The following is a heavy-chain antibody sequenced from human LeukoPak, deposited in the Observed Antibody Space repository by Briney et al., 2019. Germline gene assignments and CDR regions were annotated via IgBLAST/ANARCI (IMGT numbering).Heavy chain of an antibody. V-gene: IGHV1-2*02. Sequence: ASVKVSCKASGYTFTGYYMHWVRQAPGQGLEWMGWINPNSGGTNYAQKFQGRVTMTRDTSFSTAYMELSRLRSDDTAVYYCARVKGRDSSVHFDYWGQGTLVTVSS. J-gene: IGHJ4*02. CDR3: ARVKGRDSSVHFDY. CDR1: GYTFTGYY. CDR2: INPNSGGT. D-gene: IGHD3-22*01.